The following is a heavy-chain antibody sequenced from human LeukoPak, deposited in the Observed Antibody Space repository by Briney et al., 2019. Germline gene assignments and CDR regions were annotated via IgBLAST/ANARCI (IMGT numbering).Heavy chain of an antibody. V-gene: IGHV3-21*04. D-gene: IGHD3-22*01. CDR2: ISSSSSYI. J-gene: IGHJ4*02. Sequence: GGSLRLSCAASGFTFSSYSMNWVRQAPGKGLEWVSSISSSSSYIYYADSVKGRFTISRDNAKNSLYLQMNSLRAEDTAVYYCAKDHDYYDSSGNFDYWGQGTLVTVSS. CDR1: GFTFSSYS. CDR3: AKDHDYYDSSGNFDY.